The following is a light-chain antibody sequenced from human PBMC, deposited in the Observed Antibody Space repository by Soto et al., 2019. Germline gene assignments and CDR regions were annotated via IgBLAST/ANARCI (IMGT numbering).Light chain of an antibody. V-gene: IGKV3-15*01. CDR2: GAS. CDR1: QGVTSY. CDR3: QQYNSYSEA. Sequence: EIVLTQSPATLSLSPGERATLSCRASQGVTSYLAWYQQKPGQAPRLLIYGASTRATGIPARFSGSGSGTEFTLTISSLQSEDFAVYYCQQYNSYSEAFGQGTKVDIK. J-gene: IGKJ1*01.